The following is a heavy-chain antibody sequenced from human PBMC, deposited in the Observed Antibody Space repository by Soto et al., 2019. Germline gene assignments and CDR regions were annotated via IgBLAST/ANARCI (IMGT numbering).Heavy chain of an antibody. V-gene: IGHV1-18*01. J-gene: IGHJ3*02. Sequence: ASVKVSCKASGYTFTSYGISWVRQAPGQGLEWMGWISAYNGNTNYAQKLQGRVTMTTDTSTSTAYMELRSLRSDDTAVYYCARDVPRIDSGGYYYDEAFDIWGQGTMVTVSS. D-gene: IGHD3-22*01. CDR3: ARDVPRIDSGGYYYDEAFDI. CDR1: GYTFTSYG. CDR2: ISAYNGNT.